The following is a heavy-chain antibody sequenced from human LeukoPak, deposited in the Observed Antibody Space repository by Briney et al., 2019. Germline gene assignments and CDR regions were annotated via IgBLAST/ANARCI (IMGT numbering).Heavy chain of an antibody. CDR2: ITGSGDST. CDR3: AKGFMVRGVIPDC. Sequence: GGSLRLSCAASGFTFSNYAMSWVRQAPGKGLEWVSAITGSGDSTYYADSVKGRFTISRENSENTLFLQMNSLRAEDTAIYYCAKGFMVRGVIPDCWGQGTLVTVSS. D-gene: IGHD3-10*01. CDR1: GFTFSNYA. V-gene: IGHV3-23*01. J-gene: IGHJ4*02.